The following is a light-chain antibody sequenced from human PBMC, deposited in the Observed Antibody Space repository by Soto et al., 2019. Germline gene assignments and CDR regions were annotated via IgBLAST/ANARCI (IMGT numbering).Light chain of an antibody. J-gene: IGKJ1*01. CDR3: QQYNNWPPGT. V-gene: IGKV3D-15*01. CDR2: GAS. Sequence: EIVLTQSPCTLSLSPGETATLSCRASQSVSSTYLAWYQQKPGQAPGLLLYGASNRASGIPDRFAGSGSGTEFTLTISSLQSEDFAVYYCQQYNNWPPGTFGQGTKVDIK. CDR1: QSVSSTY.